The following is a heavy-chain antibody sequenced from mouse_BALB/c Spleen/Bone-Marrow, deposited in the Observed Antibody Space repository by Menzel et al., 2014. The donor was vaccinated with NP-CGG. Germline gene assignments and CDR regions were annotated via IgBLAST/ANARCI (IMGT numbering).Heavy chain of an antibody. CDR1: GFTFTDYY. Sequence: EVQVEESGGGLVQPGGSLRLSCATSGFTFTDYYMSWVRQPPGKALEWLGFIRNKANGYTTEYSASVKGRFTISRDKSQSILYLQMNTLRAEDSAAYYCTRDDYYAMDYWGQGTSGTVSS. CDR2: IRNKANGYTT. J-gene: IGHJ4*01. CDR3: TRDDYYAMDY. V-gene: IGHV7-3*02.